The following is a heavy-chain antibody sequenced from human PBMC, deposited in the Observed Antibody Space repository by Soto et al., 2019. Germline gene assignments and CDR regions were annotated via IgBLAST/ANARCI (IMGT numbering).Heavy chain of an antibody. Sequence: GASVKVSCKVSGYTLAELSMHWVRQAPGKGLEWMGGFDPEDGETIYAQKFQGRATMTEDTSTDTAYMELSSLRSEDTAVYYCATKEGLYCSGGSCYYQTSGWFDPWGQGTLVTVSS. D-gene: IGHD2-15*01. CDR2: FDPEDGET. CDR1: GYTLAELS. J-gene: IGHJ5*02. CDR3: ATKEGLYCSGGSCYYQTSGWFDP. V-gene: IGHV1-24*01.